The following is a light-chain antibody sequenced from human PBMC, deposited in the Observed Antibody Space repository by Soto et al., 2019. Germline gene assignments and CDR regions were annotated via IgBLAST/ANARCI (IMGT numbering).Light chain of an antibody. CDR1: QSLLNSDGKTC. Sequence: DIVMTQTQLSLSVTPGQPASISCKSSQSLLNSDGKTCLHWYLQKPGQPPRLLIHEVSSRFSGVPDRFSGSGSGTDFALRISRVETGDVGIFYCMQTLQLPWTFGQGTKVEIK. CDR3: MQTLQLPWT. V-gene: IGKV2D-29*01. CDR2: EVS. J-gene: IGKJ1*01.